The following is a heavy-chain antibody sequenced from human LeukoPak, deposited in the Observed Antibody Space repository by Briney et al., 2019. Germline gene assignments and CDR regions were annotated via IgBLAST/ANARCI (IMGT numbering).Heavy chain of an antibody. J-gene: IGHJ4*02. V-gene: IGHV3-21*01. CDR3: AREYSGSYRIRHFDY. CDR2: ISSSSSYI. D-gene: IGHD1-26*01. Sequence: KPGGSLRLSCAASGFTFSSYSMNWVRQAPGKGLEWVSSISSSSSYIYYADSVKGRFTISRDNAKNSPYLQMNSLRAEDTAVYYCAREYSGSYRIRHFDYWGQGTLVTVSS. CDR1: GFTFSSYS.